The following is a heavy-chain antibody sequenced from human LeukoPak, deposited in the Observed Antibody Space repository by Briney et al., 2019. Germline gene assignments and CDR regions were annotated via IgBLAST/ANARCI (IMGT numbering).Heavy chain of an antibody. Sequence: ASVKVSCMASGYIFINYHINWVRQAPGQGLEWMGWINPNNGDSDYAQTLQGGVTITRDTSISAAYMELRSLTDEDTAVYFCARTTSWTASCYDYWGQGTLVTVSS. D-gene: IGHD3/OR15-3a*01. J-gene: IGHJ4*02. V-gene: IGHV1-8*03. CDR1: GYIFINYH. CDR2: INPNNGDS. CDR3: ARTTSWTASCYDY.